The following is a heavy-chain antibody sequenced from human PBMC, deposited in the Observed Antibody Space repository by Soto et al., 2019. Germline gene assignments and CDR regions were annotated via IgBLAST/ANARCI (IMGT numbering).Heavy chain of an antibody. Sequence: GESLKISCKGSGYTFTTYWIGWVRQMPGTGLEWMGIVSSGDSNTRYSPSFQGQVTISRDNSKNTLYVQVNSLRPEDTAVYYCAKGILSATIGPYAMDVWGQGTTVTVSS. CDR2: VSSGDSNT. D-gene: IGHD3-16*01. J-gene: IGHJ6*02. CDR3: AKGILSATIGPYAMDV. CDR1: GYTFTTYW. V-gene: IGHV5-51*01.